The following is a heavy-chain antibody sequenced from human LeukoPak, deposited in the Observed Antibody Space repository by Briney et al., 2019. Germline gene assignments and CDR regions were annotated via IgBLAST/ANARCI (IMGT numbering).Heavy chain of an antibody. V-gene: IGHV4-38-2*02. J-gene: IGHJ5*02. CDR2: IYHSGIT. CDR3: ARDWSGSRRGWFDP. Sequence: SETLSLTCTVSGYSISSGYFWGWIRQPPGKGLEWIGSIYHSGITYYNPSLRSRVTISVDTSKNQFSLKLSSVTAADTAVYYCARDWSGSRRGWFDPRGQGTLVTVSS. CDR1: GYSISSGYF. D-gene: IGHD1-26*01.